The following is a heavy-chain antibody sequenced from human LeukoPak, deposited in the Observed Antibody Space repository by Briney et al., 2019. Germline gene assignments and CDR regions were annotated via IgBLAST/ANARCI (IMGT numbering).Heavy chain of an antibody. V-gene: IGHV3-30*18. J-gene: IGHJ4*02. CDR1: GFTFSSYG. D-gene: IGHD6-13*01. CDR2: ISYDGTNK. CDR3: AKDKQQQLYENLHCDY. Sequence: GGSLRLSCAASGFTFSSYGMHWVRQAPGEGLEWVAVISYDGTNKYYADSVKGRFTISRDNSKNTLYLQMNSLRAEDTAVYYCAKDKQQQLYENLHCDYWGQGTLVTVSS.